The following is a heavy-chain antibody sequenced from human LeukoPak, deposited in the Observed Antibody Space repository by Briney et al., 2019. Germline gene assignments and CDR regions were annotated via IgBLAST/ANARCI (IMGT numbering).Heavy chain of an antibody. CDR1: GYTFTSYG. V-gene: IGHV1-18*01. CDR3: AIDTFSPDIVIVPAAITEGDY. CDR2: ISAYNGNT. Sequence: ASVKVSCKASGYTFTSYGISWVRQAPGQGLEWMGWISAYNGNTNYAQKLQGRVTMTTDTSTSTAYMELRSLRSDDTAVYYCAIDTFSPDIVIVPAAITEGDYWGQGTLVTVSS. D-gene: IGHD2-2*02. J-gene: IGHJ4*02.